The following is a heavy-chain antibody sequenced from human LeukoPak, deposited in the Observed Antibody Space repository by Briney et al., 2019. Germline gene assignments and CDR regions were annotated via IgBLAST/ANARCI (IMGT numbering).Heavy chain of an antibody. V-gene: IGHV4-34*01. Sequence: SETLSLTCAVYGGSFSGYYWSWIRQPPGKGLEWIGEINHSGSTNYNPSLKSRVTISVDTSKNQFSLQLNSVTPEDAAVYYCARATPDCGGDCYSFWVGYYYYYMDVWGKGTTVTVSS. CDR1: GGSFSGYY. J-gene: IGHJ6*03. CDR3: ARATPDCGGDCYSFWVGYYYYYMDV. D-gene: IGHD2-21*02. CDR2: INHSGST.